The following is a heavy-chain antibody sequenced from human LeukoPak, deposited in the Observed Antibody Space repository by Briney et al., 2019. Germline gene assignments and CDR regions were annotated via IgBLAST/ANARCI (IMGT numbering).Heavy chain of an antibody. J-gene: IGHJ4*02. CDR3: AKEKNSGRYYFDF. CDR2: IRASGRTT. CDR1: GFNFGNYG. D-gene: IGHD3-22*01. V-gene: IGHV3-23*01. Sequence: GGTLRLSCAASGFNFGNYGMNWVRQAPGKGLEWVSGIRASGRTTDYADSVKGRFTITRDNSKNTVYLQMNSLRPEDTAIYYCAKEKNSGRYYFDFWGQGTLVTVSS.